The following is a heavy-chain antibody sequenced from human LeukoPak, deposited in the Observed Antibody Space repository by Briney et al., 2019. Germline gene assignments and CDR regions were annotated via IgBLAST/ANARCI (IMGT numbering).Heavy chain of an antibody. CDR2: INPNTGDT. D-gene: IGHD6-19*01. V-gene: IGHV1-2*02. Sequence: ASVKVSCKASGYTFTGYYMHWVRQAPGQGLEWMGWINPNTGDTNYAQNFQGRVTMTRDTSITTAYMELSSLRSDDTAVYYCARDSPAVSGRYNSWGQGTLVTVSS. CDR1: GYTFTGYY. CDR3: ARDSPAVSGRYNS. J-gene: IGHJ4*02.